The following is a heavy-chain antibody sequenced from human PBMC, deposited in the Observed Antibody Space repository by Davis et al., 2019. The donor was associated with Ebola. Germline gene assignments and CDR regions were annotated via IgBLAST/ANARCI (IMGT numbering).Heavy chain of an antibody. V-gene: IGHV3-30-3*01. CDR1: GFTFSNYA. CDR3: ARGSSVTSRSAFDI. J-gene: IGHJ3*02. CDR2: ISYDGSNK. Sequence: GESLKISCAASGFTFSNYAIHWVRQAPGKGLEWVAVISYDGSNKYYADSVKGRFTISRDNSENTLYLQMNSLRTEDTAVYYCARGSSVTSRSAFDIWGQGTMVTVSS. D-gene: IGHD4-17*01.